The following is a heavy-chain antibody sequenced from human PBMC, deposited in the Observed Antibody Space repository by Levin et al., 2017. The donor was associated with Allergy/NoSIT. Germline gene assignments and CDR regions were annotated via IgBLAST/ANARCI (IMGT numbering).Heavy chain of an antibody. D-gene: IGHD2-2*01. CDR2: INHSGST. V-gene: IGHV4-34*01. J-gene: IGHJ4*02. Sequence: SQTLSLTCAVYGGSFSGYYWSWIRQPPGKGLEWIGEINHSGSTNYNPSLKSRVTISVDTSKNQFSLKLSSVTAADTAVYYCARGPGVPAAMYLSYFDYWGQGTLVTVSS. CDR3: ARGPGVPAAMYLSYFDY. CDR1: GGSFSGYY.